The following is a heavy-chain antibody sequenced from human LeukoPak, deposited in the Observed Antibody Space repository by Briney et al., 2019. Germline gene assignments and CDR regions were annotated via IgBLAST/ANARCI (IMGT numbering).Heavy chain of an antibody. J-gene: IGHJ4*02. D-gene: IGHD1-26*01. CDR3: ARDPGGSANIDY. Sequence: PGGSLRLSCAASGFTFRSCELSWVRQAPAKGLEWVSYISSSGSIIYYADSVKGRFTISRDNAKNSLFLQMNSLKAEDTAVYYCARDPGGSANIDYWGQGTLVTVSS. CDR2: ISSSGSII. V-gene: IGHV3-48*03. CDR1: GFTFRSCE.